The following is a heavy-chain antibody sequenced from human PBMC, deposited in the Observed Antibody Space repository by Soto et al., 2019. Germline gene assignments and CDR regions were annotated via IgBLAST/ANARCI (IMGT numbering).Heavy chain of an antibody. Sequence: SQTLSLTCAISGDSVSSNSALWTWIRQSPSRGLEWLGRTYYRSKWYNDYAVSVKSRITINPDTSKNQFSLQLNSVTPDDTAIYYCARGHYYYGLEVWRLGNTVSV. J-gene: IGHJ6*02. CDR2: TYYRSKWYN. V-gene: IGHV6-1*01. CDR3: ARGHYYYGLEV. CDR1: GDSVSSNSAL.